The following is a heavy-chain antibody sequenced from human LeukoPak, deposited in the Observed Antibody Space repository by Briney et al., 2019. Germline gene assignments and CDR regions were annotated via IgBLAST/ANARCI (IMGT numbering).Heavy chain of an antibody. CDR1: GGTFSNYA. Sequence: SSVNDSCKASGGTFSNYAISWVRQAPGQGLEGMGGIIPIFGTANYAQKFQGRVTITTDESTRTAYMELSSLRSEDTAVYYCARGSRVVTPAAFDIWGQGTMVSVS. CDR2: IIPIFGTA. D-gene: IGHD4-23*01. V-gene: IGHV1-69*05. J-gene: IGHJ3*02. CDR3: ARGSRVVTPAAFDI.